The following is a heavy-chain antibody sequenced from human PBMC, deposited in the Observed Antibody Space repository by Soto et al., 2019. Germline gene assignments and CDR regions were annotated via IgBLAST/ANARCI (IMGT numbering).Heavy chain of an antibody. J-gene: IGHJ6*02. CDR1: GGSISSYY. Sequence: PSETLSLTCTVSGGSISSYYWSWIRQPPGKGLEWIGYIYYSGSTNYNPSLKSRVTVSVDTSKNQFSLKLSSVTAADTAVYYCARDIGGMDVWGQGTTVTVSS. CDR2: IYYSGST. D-gene: IGHD2-15*01. V-gene: IGHV4-59*01. CDR3: ARDIGGMDV.